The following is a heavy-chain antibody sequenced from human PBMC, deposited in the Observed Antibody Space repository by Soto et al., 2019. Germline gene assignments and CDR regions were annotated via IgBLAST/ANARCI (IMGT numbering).Heavy chain of an antibody. CDR2: IYPGDSDT. CDR1: GYSFTSYW. V-gene: IGHV5-51*01. CDR3: ARRVLYDSRGYYGSIWRNRFDP. J-gene: IGHJ5*02. D-gene: IGHD3-22*01. Sequence: GESLKISCKGSGYSFTSYWIGWVRQMPGKGLEWMGIIYPGDSDTRYSPSFQGQVTISADKSISTAYLQWSSLKASDTAMYYCARRVLYDSRGYYGSIWRNRFDPWGQGNLVTV.